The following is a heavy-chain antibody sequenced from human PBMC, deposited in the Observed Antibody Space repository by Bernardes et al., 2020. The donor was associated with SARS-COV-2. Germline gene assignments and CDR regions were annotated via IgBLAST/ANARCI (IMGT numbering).Heavy chain of an antibody. J-gene: IGHJ4*02. CDR2: ISSSSSYI. D-gene: IGHD5-18*01. V-gene: IGHV3-21*01. CDR3: ARELGYSYGHGY. CDR1: GFTFSSYS. Sequence: GGSLRLSCAASGFTFSSYSMNWVRQAPGKGLEWVSSISSSSSYIYYADSVKGRFTISRDNAKNSLYLQMNSLRAEDTAVYYCARELGYSYGHGYWGQGTLVTVSS.